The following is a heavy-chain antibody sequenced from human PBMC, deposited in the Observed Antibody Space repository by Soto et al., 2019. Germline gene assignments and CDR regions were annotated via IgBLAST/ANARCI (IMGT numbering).Heavy chain of an antibody. D-gene: IGHD3-22*01. CDR1: GYTLTELS. CDR3: ATESMPYYYDSTYGMDV. Sequence: QVQLVQSGAEVKKPGASVKVSCKVSGYTLTELSMHWVRQAPGKGLEWMGGFDHEDGETIYAQKFQGRVTMTKDTSTDTAYMELSSLRSEDTAVYYCATESMPYYYDSTYGMDVWGQGTTVTVSS. J-gene: IGHJ6*02. CDR2: FDHEDGET. V-gene: IGHV1-24*01.